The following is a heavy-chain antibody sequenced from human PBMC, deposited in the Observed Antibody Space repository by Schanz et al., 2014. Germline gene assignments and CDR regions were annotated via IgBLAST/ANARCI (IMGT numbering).Heavy chain of an antibody. J-gene: IGHJ2*01. CDR3: GRAGTGMAGWYFEL. D-gene: IGHD5-18*01. CDR2: ISNNGDST. CDR1: GFTFSTFA. V-gene: IGHV3-64D*06. Sequence: EVQLVQSGGGLVQPGGSLRLSCSASGFTFSTFAMHWVRQAPGKGLEYISAISNNGDSTYYADSVKGRFTISRDNSKNTLFLQMSSLRVDDMAVYYCGRAGTGMAGWYFELWGRGTLVTGSS.